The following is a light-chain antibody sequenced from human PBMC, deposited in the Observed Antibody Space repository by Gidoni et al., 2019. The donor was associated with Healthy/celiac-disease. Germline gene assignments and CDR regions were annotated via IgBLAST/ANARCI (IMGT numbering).Light chain of an antibody. CDR2: GAS. V-gene: IGKV3-15*01. J-gene: IGKJ1*01. CDR3: QQYNNWWT. CDR1: QSVSSN. Sequence: EIVMTQSPATLSVSPGERATLSCRASQSVSSNLAWYQQKPGQAPRLLIYGASTRATGIPARFSSSGPGTEFTLTISSLQSEDFAVYYCQQYNNWWTFGQGTKVEIK.